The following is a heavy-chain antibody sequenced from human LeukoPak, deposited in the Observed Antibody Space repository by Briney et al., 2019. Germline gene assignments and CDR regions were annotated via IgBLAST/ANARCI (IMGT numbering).Heavy chain of an antibody. CDR2: ISAYNGNT. V-gene: IGHV1-18*01. Sequence: GASVKVSCKASGYTFTSYGISWVRQAPGQGLEWMGWISAYNGNTNYAQKLQGRVTMTTDISTSTAYMELRSLRSEDTALYYCQAQSIAARPEGAFNIWGQGTMVTVSS. D-gene: IGHD6-6*01. CDR1: GYTFTSYG. J-gene: IGHJ3*02. CDR3: QAQSIAARPEGAFNI.